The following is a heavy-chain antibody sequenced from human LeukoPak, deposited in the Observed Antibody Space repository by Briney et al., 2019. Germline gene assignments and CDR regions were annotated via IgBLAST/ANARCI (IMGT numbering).Heavy chain of an antibody. CDR1: GASISGGTYY. Sequence: PSETLSLTCSVSGASISGGTYYWGWIRQPPGKGLEWIGSIYYTGSTYDNPSLKSRVTISVDTSENQFSLKLSSVTAADTAVYYCARRGGSGRAFDYWGQGTLVTVSS. J-gene: IGHJ4*02. D-gene: IGHD1-26*01. CDR2: IYYTGST. V-gene: IGHV4-39*01. CDR3: ARRGGSGRAFDY.